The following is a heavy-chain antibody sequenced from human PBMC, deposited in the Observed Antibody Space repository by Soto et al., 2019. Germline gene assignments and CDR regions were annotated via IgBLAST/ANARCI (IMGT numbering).Heavy chain of an antibody. Sequence: ASVKVSCKASGYTFTSYGISWVRQAPGQGLEWMGWISAYNGNTNYAQKLQGRVTMTTDTSTSTAYMELRSLRSDDTAVYYCARDRGVSWFGELYPFDYWGQGTLVSVSS. CDR2: ISAYNGNT. D-gene: IGHD3-10*01. CDR3: ARDRGVSWFGELYPFDY. J-gene: IGHJ4*02. V-gene: IGHV1-18*01. CDR1: GYTFTSYG.